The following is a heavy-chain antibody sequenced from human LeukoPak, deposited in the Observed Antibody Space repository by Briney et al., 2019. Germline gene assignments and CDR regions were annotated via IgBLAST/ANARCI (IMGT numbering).Heavy chain of an antibody. V-gene: IGHV1-69*04. J-gene: IGHJ6*02. Sequence: ASVKVSCKASGYTFTSYDINWVRQATGQGLEWMGRIIPILGIANYAQKFQGRVTITADKSTSTAYMELSSLRSEDTAVYYCARGFDDYYYGMDVWGQGTTVTVSS. CDR2: IIPILGIA. CDR1: GYTFTSYD. CDR3: ARGFDDYYYGMDV.